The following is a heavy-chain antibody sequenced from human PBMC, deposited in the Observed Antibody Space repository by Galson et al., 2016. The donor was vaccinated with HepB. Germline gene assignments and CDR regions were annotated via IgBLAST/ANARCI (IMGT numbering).Heavy chain of an antibody. CDR2: ISYDGSDK. Sequence: SLRLSCAASGLTFSSYGMHWVRQAPGKGLEWVSIISYDGSDKSYTDSMKGRFTISRDNSKNTLYLQMNSLRPEDTAVYYFATRRLSTIFGGVTLSPYNYYGRYVGGQGTTVTVAS. J-gene: IGHJ6*02. CDR1: GLTFSSYG. V-gene: IGHV3-30*03. D-gene: IGHD3-3*01. CDR3: ATRRLSTIFGGVTLSPYNYYGRYV.